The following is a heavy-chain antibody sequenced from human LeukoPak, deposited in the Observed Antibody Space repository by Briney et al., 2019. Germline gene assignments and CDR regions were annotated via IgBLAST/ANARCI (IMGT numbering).Heavy chain of an antibody. CDR3: AKDGYSVYDPFDY. CDR2: IPYDGSNK. CDR1: GFIFSSYG. D-gene: IGHD5/OR15-5a*01. J-gene: IGHJ4*01. Sequence: PGGSLRLSCAASGFIFSSYGMHWVRQAPGKGLEWVAVIPYDGSNKYYVDSVKGRFTISRDNAKNTLYLQMNSLRAEDTAVYYCAKDGYSVYDPFDYSGHGNLVTASS. V-gene: IGHV3-30*18.